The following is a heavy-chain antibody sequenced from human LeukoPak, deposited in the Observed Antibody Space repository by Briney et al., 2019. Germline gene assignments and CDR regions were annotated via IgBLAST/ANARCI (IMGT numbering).Heavy chain of an antibody. CDR2: IYYSGST. V-gene: IGHV4-59*08. CDR1: GGSISSYY. Sequence: PSETLSLTCTVSGGSISSYYWSWIRQPPGKGLEWIGYIYYSGSTNYNPSPQSRVTISVDTSKNQSSLKLSSVTAADTAVYYCASGYSGYDYFDYWGQGTLVTVSS. J-gene: IGHJ4*02. CDR3: ASGYSGYDYFDY. D-gene: IGHD5-12*01.